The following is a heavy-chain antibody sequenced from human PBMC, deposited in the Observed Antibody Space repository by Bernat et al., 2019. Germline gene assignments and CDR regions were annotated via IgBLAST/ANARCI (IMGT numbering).Heavy chain of an antibody. CDR2: ISSSSSYT. Sequence: QLQLQESGPGLVKPSETLSLTCSVSGGSIDNRTYYWGWIRQAPGKGLEWVSYISSSSSYTNYADSVKGRFTISRDNAKNSLYLQMNSLRAEDTAVYYCARVDFYDFWSGYSNWGQGTLVTVSS. D-gene: IGHD3-3*01. CDR1: GGSIDNRTYY. V-gene: IGHV3-11*06. J-gene: IGHJ4*02. CDR3: ARVDFYDFWSGYSN.